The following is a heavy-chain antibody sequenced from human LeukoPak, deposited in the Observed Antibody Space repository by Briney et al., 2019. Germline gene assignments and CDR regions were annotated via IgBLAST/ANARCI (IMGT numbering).Heavy chain of an antibody. J-gene: IGHJ6*02. CDR3: ARHQSSGWYGNYYYGMDV. CDR1: GGSISSYY. D-gene: IGHD6-19*01. CDR2: IYYSGST. V-gene: IGHV4-59*08. Sequence: SETLSLTCTVSGGSISSYYWSWIRQPPGKGLEWIGYIYYSGSTNYNPSLKSRVTISVDTSKNQFSLKLSSVTAADTAVYYCARHQSSGWYGNYYYGMDVWGQGTTVTVSS.